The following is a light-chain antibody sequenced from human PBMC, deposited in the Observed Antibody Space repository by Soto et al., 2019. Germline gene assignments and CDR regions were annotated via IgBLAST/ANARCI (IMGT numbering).Light chain of an antibody. J-gene: IGKJ1*01. V-gene: IGKV1-9*01. CDR2: AAS. CDR1: QGINSY. Sequence: DIQLTQSPSVLSASVGDRVTITCRASQGINSYLAWYQQKPGKVPKLLIYAASTLHSGVPSRFSGSGSGTGFTLTISSLQPEDFATYYCQQLNSYPRTFGQGTKVDIK. CDR3: QQLNSYPRT.